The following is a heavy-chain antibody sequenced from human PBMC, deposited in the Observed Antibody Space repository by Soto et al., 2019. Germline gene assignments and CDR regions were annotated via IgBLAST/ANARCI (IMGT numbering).Heavy chain of an antibody. Sequence: QVQLQQWGAGLLKPSETLSLTCAVYGGSFSGYYWNWIRQPPGKGLEWIGEINHSGSTNYNPSLKSRVTISVDTSKNQFALKLSSVTAADTAVYYCARGWGRIFDYWCKGTLVTVSS. D-gene: IGHD7-27*01. J-gene: IGHJ4*02. CDR1: GGSFSGYY. CDR2: INHSGST. V-gene: IGHV4-34*01. CDR3: ARGWGRIFDY.